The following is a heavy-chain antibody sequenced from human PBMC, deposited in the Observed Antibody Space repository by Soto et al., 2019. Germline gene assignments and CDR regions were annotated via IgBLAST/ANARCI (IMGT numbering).Heavy chain of an antibody. V-gene: IGHV3-30*18. CDR3: AKGGRGYCSSTSCYVYYYYGMDV. J-gene: IGHJ6*01. CDR2: ISYDGSNK. D-gene: IGHD2-2*01. Sequence: QVQLVESGGGVVQPGRSLRLSCAASGFTFSSYGMHWVRQAPGKGLEWVAVISYDGSNKYYADSVKGRFTISRDNSKNTLYLQMNSLRAEDTAVYYCAKGGRGYCSSTSCYVYYYYGMDVW. CDR1: GFTFSSYG.